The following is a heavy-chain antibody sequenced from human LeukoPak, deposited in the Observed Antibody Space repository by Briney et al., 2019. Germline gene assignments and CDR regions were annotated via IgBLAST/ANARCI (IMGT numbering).Heavy chain of an antibody. J-gene: IGHJ4*02. D-gene: IGHD3-10*01. CDR1: GFTFSSYG. CDR3: ARDPELYSGSGSYPDY. V-gene: IGHV3-30*03. Sequence: PGGSLRLSCAASGFTFSSYGMHWVRQAPGKGLEWVAVISYDGSNKYYADSVKGRFTISRDNSKNTLYLQMNSLRAEDTAVYYCARDPELYSGSGSYPDYWGQGTLVTVSS. CDR2: ISYDGSNK.